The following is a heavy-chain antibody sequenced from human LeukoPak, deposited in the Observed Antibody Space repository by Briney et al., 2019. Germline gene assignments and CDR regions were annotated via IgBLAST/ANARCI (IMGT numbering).Heavy chain of an antibody. CDR1: GGSISSGSYY. Sequence: SQTLSLTCTVSGGSISSGSYYWSWIRQPAGKGLEWIGRIYTSGSTNYNPSLKSRVTISVDTSKNQFSLKLSSVTAADTAVYYCASGDSSGYCDYWGQGTLVTVSS. J-gene: IGHJ4*02. D-gene: IGHD3-22*01. V-gene: IGHV4-61*02. CDR3: ASGDSSGYCDY. CDR2: IYTSGST.